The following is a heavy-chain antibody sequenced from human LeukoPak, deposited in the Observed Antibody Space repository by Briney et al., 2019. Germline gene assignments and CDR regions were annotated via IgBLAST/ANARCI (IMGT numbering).Heavy chain of an antibody. CDR2: IGATGAST. Sequence: GGSLRLSCAASTFTFSRYAMGWVRQAPGKGLEWVSAIGATGASTYYADSVKGRFTISRDNSKHTLYMQMNGLRGEDTAVYYCAKYRVYDILTGFGAFDIWGQGTMVTVSS. CDR1: TFTFSRYA. V-gene: IGHV3-23*01. CDR3: AKYRVYDILTGFGAFDI. D-gene: IGHD3-9*01. J-gene: IGHJ3*02.